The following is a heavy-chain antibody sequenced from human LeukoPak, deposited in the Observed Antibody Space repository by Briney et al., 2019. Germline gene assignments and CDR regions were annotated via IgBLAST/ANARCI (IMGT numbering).Heavy chain of an antibody. CDR3: AKDFGSGDSGSYFDY. Sequence: GGSLRLSCAASGFTFSSYGMHWVRQAPGKGLEWVAFIRYDGSNKYYADSVKGRFTISRDNSKNTLYLQMNSLRAEDTAVYYCAKDFGSGDSGSYFDYWGQGTLVTVSS. CDR2: IRYDGSNK. J-gene: IGHJ4*02. CDR1: GFTFSSYG. D-gene: IGHD3-10*01. V-gene: IGHV3-30*02.